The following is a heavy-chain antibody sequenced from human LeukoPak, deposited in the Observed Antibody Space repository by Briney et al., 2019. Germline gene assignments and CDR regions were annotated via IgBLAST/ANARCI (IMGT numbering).Heavy chain of an antibody. V-gene: IGHV3-23*01. CDR3: AKRRERTCDY. CDR1: GFTFSNYG. J-gene: IGHJ4*02. CDR2: ISGSGGST. Sequence: GGSLRLSCAASGFTFSNYGMSWVRQAPGKGLEWVSAISGSGGSTYYADSVKGRFTISRDNSKNTLYLQMSSLRAEDTAVYFCAKRRERTCDYWGQGTLVTVSS. D-gene: IGHD1-1*01.